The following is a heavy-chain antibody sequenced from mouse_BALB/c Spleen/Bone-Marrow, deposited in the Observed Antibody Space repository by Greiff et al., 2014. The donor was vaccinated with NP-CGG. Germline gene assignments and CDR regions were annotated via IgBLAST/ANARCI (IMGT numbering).Heavy chain of an antibody. J-gene: IGHJ4*01. CDR1: GYTFSSYW. V-gene: IGHV1-9*01. CDR3: ARGYAMDY. CDR2: ILPGGGST. Sequence: QVQLQQSGAELMKPGASVKISCKATGYTFSSYWIEWVKQRPGHGLEWIGEILPGGGSTNYNEKFKGKATFTADTSSNTAYMQLSSLTSEDSAVYYCARGYAMDYWGQGTSVTVSS.